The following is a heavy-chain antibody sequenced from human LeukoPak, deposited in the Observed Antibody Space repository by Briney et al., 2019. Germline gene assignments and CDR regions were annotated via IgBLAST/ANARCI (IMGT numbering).Heavy chain of an antibody. CDR1: GGSISSYY. CDR2: IYYGGST. V-gene: IGHV4-59*01. J-gene: IGHJ4*02. Sequence: NPSETLSLTCTVSGGSISSYYWSWIRQPPGKGLEWIGYIYYGGSTNYNPSLKSRVTISVDTSKNQFSLKLSSVTAADTAVYYCARVLGSGSYYGGYYFDYWGQGNLVTVSS. D-gene: IGHD3-10*01. CDR3: ARVLGSGSYYGGYYFDY.